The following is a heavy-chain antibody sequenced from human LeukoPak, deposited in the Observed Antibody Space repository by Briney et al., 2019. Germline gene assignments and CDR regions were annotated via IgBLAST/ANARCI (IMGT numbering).Heavy chain of an antibody. Sequence: RGSLRLSCAASGFTLSSYAMSWVRQAPGKGLEWVSAISGSGGSTYYADSVKGRFTISRDNSKNTLYLQMNSLRAEDTAVYYCAKVTRPYRDYVLDAFDIWGQGTMVTVSS. CDR1: GFTLSSYA. CDR2: ISGSGGST. J-gene: IGHJ3*02. D-gene: IGHD4-17*01. CDR3: AKVTRPYRDYVLDAFDI. V-gene: IGHV3-23*01.